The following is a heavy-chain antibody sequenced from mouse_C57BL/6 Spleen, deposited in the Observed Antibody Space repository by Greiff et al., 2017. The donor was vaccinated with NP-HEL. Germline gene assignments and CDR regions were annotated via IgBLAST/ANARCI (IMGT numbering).Heavy chain of an antibody. Sequence: VQRVESGAELARPGASVKMSCKASGYTFTSYTMHWVKQRPGQGLEWIGYINPSSGYTKYNQKFKDKATLTADKSSSTAYMQLSSLTSEDSAVYYCASPITTEEGFAYWGQGTLVTVSA. V-gene: IGHV1-4*01. CDR2: INPSSGYT. D-gene: IGHD1-1*01. J-gene: IGHJ3*01. CDR3: ASPITTEEGFAY. CDR1: GYTFTSYT.